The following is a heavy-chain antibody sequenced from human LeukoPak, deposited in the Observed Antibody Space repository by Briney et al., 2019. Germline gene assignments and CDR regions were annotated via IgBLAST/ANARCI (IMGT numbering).Heavy chain of an antibody. V-gene: IGHV3-7*01. D-gene: IGHD7-27*01. CDR2: IKQDGSEK. CDR1: GFTFSSYW. Sequence: PGGSLGLSCAASGFTFSSYWMSWVRQAPGKGLEWVANIKQDGSEKYYVDSVKGRFTISRDNAKNSLYLQMNSLRAEDTAVYYCARTGDSRWWYYYYYMDVWGKGTTVTISS. CDR3: ARTGDSRWWYYYYYMDV. J-gene: IGHJ6*03.